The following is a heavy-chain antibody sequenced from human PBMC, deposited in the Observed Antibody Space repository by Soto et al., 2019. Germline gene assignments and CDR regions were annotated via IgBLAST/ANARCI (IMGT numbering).Heavy chain of an antibody. CDR3: AKEGVYDSSGCSFDY. Sequence: QVQLVESGGGVVQPGRSLRLSCAASGFTFSSYGMHWVRQAPGTGLEGVAVISNDGSNKYYADSVKGRFTISRDNSKNTLYLQMNSLRAEDTAVYYCAKEGVYDSSGCSFDYWGQGTLVTVSS. CDR2: ISNDGSNK. CDR1: GFTFSSYG. J-gene: IGHJ4*02. D-gene: IGHD3-22*01. V-gene: IGHV3-30*18.